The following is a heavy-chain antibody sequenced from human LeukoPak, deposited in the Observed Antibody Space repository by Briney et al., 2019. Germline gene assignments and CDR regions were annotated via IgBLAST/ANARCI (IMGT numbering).Heavy chain of an antibody. J-gene: IGHJ4*02. CDR1: GFTFSSYS. Sequence: PGGSLRLSCAASGFTFSSYSMNWVRQAPGKGLEWVSSISSSSSYICYADSVKGRFTISRDNAKNSLYLQMNSLRAEDTAVYYCAIDAYAGAPSSSGYWGQGTLVTVSS. CDR2: ISSSSSYI. CDR3: AIDAYAGAPSSSGY. D-gene: IGHD2-8*01. V-gene: IGHV3-21*01.